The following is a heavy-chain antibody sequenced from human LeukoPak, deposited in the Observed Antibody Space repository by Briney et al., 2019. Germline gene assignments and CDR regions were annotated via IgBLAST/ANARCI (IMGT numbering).Heavy chain of an antibody. CDR3: ATIFGVASPIDY. D-gene: IGHD3-3*01. V-gene: IGHV4-59*01. J-gene: IGHJ4*02. Sequence: PSETLSLTCTVSGGSISSYYWNWIRQPPGKGLEWIGYIHYSGTNYYNPPLKSRVTISVDTSKSQFYLKLSSVTAADTAVYYCATIFGVASPIDYRGQGTLVTVSS. CDR1: GGSISSYY. CDR2: IHYSGTN.